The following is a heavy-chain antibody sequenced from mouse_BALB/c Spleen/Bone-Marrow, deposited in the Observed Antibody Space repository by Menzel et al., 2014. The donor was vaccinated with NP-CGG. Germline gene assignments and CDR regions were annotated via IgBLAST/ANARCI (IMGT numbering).Heavy chain of an antibody. J-gene: IGHJ2*01. Sequence: VQLQQSGAELVRPGASVKLSCTVSGFHIKDTYMHWVKQRPEQGLEWIGRIDPANGNTKYDPKFQGKATITADTSSNTAYLQLSSLTSEDTAVYYCASYYRYSFDYWGQGTTLTVSS. CDR2: IDPANGNT. CDR1: GFHIKDTY. CDR3: ASYYRYSFDY. V-gene: IGHV14-3*02. D-gene: IGHD2-14*01.